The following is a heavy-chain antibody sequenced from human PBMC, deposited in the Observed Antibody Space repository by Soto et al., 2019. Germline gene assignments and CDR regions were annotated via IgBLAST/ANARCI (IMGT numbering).Heavy chain of an antibody. CDR3: ARESGDWNLNWFDP. V-gene: IGHV3-74*01. Sequence: VGSLRLSCAASGFNFSNHWMHWVRQRPAEGLVWVSRITSDGKSKAYAESVKGRFAISRDNAKNTLYLQMNGLTAEDTAVYYCARESGDWNLNWFDPWGQGTLVTVSS. J-gene: IGHJ5*02. CDR1: GFNFSNHW. D-gene: IGHD1-1*01. CDR2: ITSDGKSK.